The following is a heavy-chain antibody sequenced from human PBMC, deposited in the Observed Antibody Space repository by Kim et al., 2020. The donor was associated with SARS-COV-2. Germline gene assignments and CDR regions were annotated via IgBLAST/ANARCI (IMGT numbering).Heavy chain of an antibody. CDR1: GFTFSNAW. D-gene: IGHD3-10*01. J-gene: IGHJ6*02. Sequence: GGSLRLSCAASGFTFSNAWMSWVRQAPGKGLEWVGRIKSKTDGGTTDYAAPVKGRFTISRDDSKNTLYLQMNSLKTEDTAVYYCTTGTYYYDYYYGMDVWGQGTTVTVSS. CDR2: IKSKTDGGTT. V-gene: IGHV3-15*01. CDR3: TTGTYYYDYYYGMDV.